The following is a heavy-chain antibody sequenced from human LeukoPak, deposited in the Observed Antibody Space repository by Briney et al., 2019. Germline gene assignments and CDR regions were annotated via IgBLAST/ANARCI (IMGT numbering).Heavy chain of an antibody. V-gene: IGHV4-59*01. Sequence: SETLSLTCTVSGGSISSYYWSWLRQPPGKGLEWIGYIYYSGSTNYNPSLKRRVTISVDTSKNQFSLKLSSVTAADTAVYYCARVGTNGGYYLVAFDIWGQGTMVTVSS. CDR2: IYYSGST. CDR1: GGSISSYY. D-gene: IGHD3-3*01. CDR3: ARVGTNGGYYLVAFDI. J-gene: IGHJ3*02.